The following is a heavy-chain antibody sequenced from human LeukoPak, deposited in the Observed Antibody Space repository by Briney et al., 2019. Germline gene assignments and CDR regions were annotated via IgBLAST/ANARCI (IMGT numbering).Heavy chain of an antibody. CDR3: AKGGCQLLRSWFDP. V-gene: IGHV3-23*01. CDR1: GFTFSSYG. Sequence: PGGSLRLSCAASGFTFSSYGMSWVRQAPGKGLEWVSAISGSGGSTYYADSVKGRFTISRDNSKNTLYLQMNSLRAEDTAVYYCAKGGCQLLRSWFDPWGQGTLVTVSS. CDR2: ISGSGGST. J-gene: IGHJ5*02. D-gene: IGHD2-2*01.